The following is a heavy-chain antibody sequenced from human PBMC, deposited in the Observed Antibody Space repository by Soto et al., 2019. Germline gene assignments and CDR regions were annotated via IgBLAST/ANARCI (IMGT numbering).Heavy chain of an antibody. Sequence: QVKLVQSGAEVKKPGASVKVSCKASGYDFSSYGISWVRQAPGQGLEWMGWISASSGNRDYAQQFQGKVTMTSDTSRTTAYRELRSVGSDYTGVYYGVRDPKRNDYWGQGTLVNVSS. V-gene: IGHV1-18*04. CDR1: GYDFSSYG. CDR2: ISASSGNR. J-gene: IGHJ4*02. CDR3: VRDPKRNDY.